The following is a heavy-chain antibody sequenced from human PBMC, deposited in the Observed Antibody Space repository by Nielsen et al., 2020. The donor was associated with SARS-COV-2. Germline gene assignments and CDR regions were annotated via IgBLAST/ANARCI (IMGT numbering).Heavy chain of an antibody. Sequence: GGSLRLSCAASGFTFSNFDMHWVRQTRGKGMEWVSTIGTGTDTYYPGSVKGRFTISRENAKNSLHLQMNSLRAGDTAVYYCARGFHGGFDYWGQGTLVTVSS. J-gene: IGHJ4*02. CDR1: GFTFSNFD. D-gene: IGHD4-23*01. CDR3: ARGFHGGFDY. CDR2: IGTGTDT. V-gene: IGHV3-13*01.